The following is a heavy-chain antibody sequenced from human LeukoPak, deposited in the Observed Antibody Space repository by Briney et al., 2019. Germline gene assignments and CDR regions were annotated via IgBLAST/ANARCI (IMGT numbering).Heavy chain of an antibody. CDR2: IKEDGSEN. CDR3: ARQRYSDY. J-gene: IGHJ4*02. CDR1: GFTFSRYW. Sequence: GGSLRLSCAASGFTFSRYWMTWVLQAPGKGLEWVANIKEDGSENSYVESAKGRFTISRDNAKNSLYLQLNSLRAEDTAVYFCARQRYSDYWGQGTLVTVSS. D-gene: IGHD1-1*01. V-gene: IGHV3-7*01.